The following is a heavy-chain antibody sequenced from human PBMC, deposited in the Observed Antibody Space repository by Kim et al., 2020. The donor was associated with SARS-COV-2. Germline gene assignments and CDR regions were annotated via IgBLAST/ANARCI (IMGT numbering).Heavy chain of an antibody. CDR1: GFTFSSYA. CDR2: ISGSGGST. V-gene: IGHV3-23*01. Sequence: GGSLRLSCAASGFTFSSYAMSWVRQAPGKGLEWVSAISGSGGSTYYADSVKGRFTISRDNSKNTLYLQMNSLRAEDTAVYYCAKDRVEAAADLHDAFDIWGQGTMVTVSS. D-gene: IGHD6-13*01. J-gene: IGHJ3*02. CDR3: AKDRVEAAADLHDAFDI.